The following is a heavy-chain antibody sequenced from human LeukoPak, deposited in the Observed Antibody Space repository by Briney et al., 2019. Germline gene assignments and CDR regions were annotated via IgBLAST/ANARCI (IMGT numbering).Heavy chain of an antibody. D-gene: IGHD4-17*01. V-gene: IGHV4-34*01. CDR2: INHSGST. Sequence: SETLSLTCAVYGGSFSGYYWSWIRQPPGKGLEWIGEINHSGSTNYNPSLKSRVTMSVDTSKNQFSLKLSSVTAADTAVYYCARGPSATTRYDYWGQGTLVTVSS. J-gene: IGHJ4*02. CDR3: ARGPSATTRYDY. CDR1: GGSFSGYY.